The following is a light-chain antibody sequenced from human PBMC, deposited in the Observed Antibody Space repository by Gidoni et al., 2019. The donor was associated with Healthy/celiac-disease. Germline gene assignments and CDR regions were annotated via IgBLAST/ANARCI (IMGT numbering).Light chain of an antibody. CDR1: QSVSSY. CDR3: QQRSNWPPWT. J-gene: IGKJ1*01. Sequence: EIVLTQSLATLSLSPGERATLSCRASQSVSSYLACYQQKPRQAPRPLIYDGSNRTTGIPARCSGSGSCTDVTLTISSLEPEDFAVYYCQQRSNWPPWTFGQGTKVEIK. CDR2: DGS. V-gene: IGKV3-11*01.